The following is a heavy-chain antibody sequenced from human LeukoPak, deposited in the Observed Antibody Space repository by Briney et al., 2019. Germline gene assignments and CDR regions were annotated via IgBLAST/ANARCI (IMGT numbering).Heavy chain of an antibody. V-gene: IGHV4-39*01. CDR3: ARQGDGGRAYDH. CDR1: GVSIINSSYY. CDR2: ISDSGNI. J-gene: IGHJ4*02. D-gene: IGHD4-23*01. Sequence: SETLSLTCTVSGVSIINSSYYWGWIRQPPGMGLGWIGTISDSGNIYSNPSLRSRVTISVDTSQNQFSLKLTSVTAADTALYYCARQGDGGRAYDHWGQGTLVTVSS.